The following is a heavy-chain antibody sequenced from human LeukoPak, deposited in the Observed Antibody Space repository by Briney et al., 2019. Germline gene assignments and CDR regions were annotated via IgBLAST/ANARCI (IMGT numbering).Heavy chain of an antibody. Sequence: KSGGSLRLSCAASGFTFSSYSMNWVRQAPGKGLEWVSSISSSSSYIYYADSVKGRFTISRDNAKNSLYLQMNSLRAEDTAVYYCARDPITVATIFDYWGQGTLVTVSS. D-gene: IGHD5-12*01. CDR2: ISSSSSYI. V-gene: IGHV3-21*01. CDR1: GFTFSSYS. CDR3: ARDPITVATIFDY. J-gene: IGHJ4*02.